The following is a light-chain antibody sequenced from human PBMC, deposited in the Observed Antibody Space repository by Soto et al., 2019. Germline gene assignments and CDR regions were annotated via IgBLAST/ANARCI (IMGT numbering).Light chain of an antibody. CDR1: HSVSSSY. V-gene: IGKV3-20*01. CDR2: GAS. CDR3: QQYGSSPPIT. Sequence: EIVLTQSPGTLSLSPGERATLSCRASHSVSSSYLAWYQQKPGQAPRLLIYGASSRATGIPDRFSGSGSGTDFTLTISRLEPEDFAVYYCQQYGSSPPITFVHGTRLEIK. J-gene: IGKJ5*01.